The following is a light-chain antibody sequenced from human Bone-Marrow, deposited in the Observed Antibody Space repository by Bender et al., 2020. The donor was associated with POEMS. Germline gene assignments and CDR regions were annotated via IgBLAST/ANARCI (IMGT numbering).Light chain of an antibody. V-gene: IGLV2-14*01. CDR1: SSDVGGYKY. CDR3: SSYTDTRRFV. J-gene: IGLJ2*01. CDR2: DVS. Sequence: QSALTQPASVSGSPGQSITISCTGTSSDVGGYKYVSWFQQHPGKAPKLMIYDVSNRPSGISTRFSGSKSGNTAALTISGLQTEDEADYYCSSYTDTRRFVFGGGTKLTVL.